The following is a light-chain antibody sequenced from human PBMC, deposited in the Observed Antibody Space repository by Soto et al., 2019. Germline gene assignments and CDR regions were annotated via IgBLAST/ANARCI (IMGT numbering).Light chain of an antibody. CDR2: SHN. V-gene: IGLV1-44*01. J-gene: IGLJ1*01. CDR1: SSNIGNNA. Sequence: QSVLTQPPSASGTPGQRGTISCSGSSSNIGNNAVNWYQQLPGTAPKLLIYSHNQRPSGVPDRFSGSKSGTSASLAISGLQSEDEADYYCAAWDDSLNGYVFGTGTKLTVL. CDR3: AAWDDSLNGYV.